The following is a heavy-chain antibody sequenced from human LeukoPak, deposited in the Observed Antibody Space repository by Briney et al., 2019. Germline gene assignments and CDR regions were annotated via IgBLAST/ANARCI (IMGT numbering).Heavy chain of an antibody. V-gene: IGHV1-18*01. CDR2: ISAYIGNT. CDR3: GDSYGPQAPLYY. Sequence: ASVKVSCKASGYTFTSYGISWVRQAPGQGLEWMGWISAYIGNTNYAQKLQGRVTMTTDTSTSTAYMELRSLRSDDTAVYYCGDSYGPQAPLYYWGQGTLVTVSS. J-gene: IGHJ4*02. CDR1: GYTFTSYG. D-gene: IGHD5-18*01.